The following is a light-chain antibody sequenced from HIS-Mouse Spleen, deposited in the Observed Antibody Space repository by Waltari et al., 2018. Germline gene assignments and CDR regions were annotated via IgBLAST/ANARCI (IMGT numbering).Light chain of an antibody. Sequence: SYELTQPPSVSVSPGQTARLTCSGYALPKKYAYWYQPKSGQAPVLVIYEDSKRPSGIPERFSGSSSGTMATLTISGAQVEDEADYYCYSTDSSGNHRVFGGGTKLTVL. CDR2: EDS. J-gene: IGLJ2*01. CDR3: YSTDSSGNHRV. CDR1: ALPKKY. V-gene: IGLV3-10*01.